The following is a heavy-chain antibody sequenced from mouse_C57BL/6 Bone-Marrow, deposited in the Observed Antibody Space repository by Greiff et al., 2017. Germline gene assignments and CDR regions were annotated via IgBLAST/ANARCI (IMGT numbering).Heavy chain of an antibody. CDR2: ISSGGSYT. CDR1: GFTFSSYG. CDR3: ASSFPFAY. J-gene: IGHJ3*01. V-gene: IGHV5-6*01. Sequence: EVQRVESGGDLVKPGGSLKLSCAASGFTFSSYGMSWVRQTPDKRLEWVATISSGGSYTSYPHRVKGRFTISRDNAKNTQYRQMRSLESEDTAMYYCASSFPFAYWGQGTLVTVSA.